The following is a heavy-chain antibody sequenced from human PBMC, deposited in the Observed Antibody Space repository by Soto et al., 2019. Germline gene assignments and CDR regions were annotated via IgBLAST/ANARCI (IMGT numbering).Heavy chain of an antibody. V-gene: IGHV1-18*01. D-gene: IGHD1-26*01. CDR1: GYTFTSYG. J-gene: IGHJ3*02. CDR2: ISAYNGNT. CDR3: ARDPWSGSLLNDAFDI. Sequence: QVQLVQSGAEVKKPGASVKVSCKASGYTFTSYGISWVRQAPGQGLEWMGWISAYNGNTNYAQKLQGRVTMTTDTXTTXAYMELRSLRSDDTAVYYCARDPWSGSLLNDAFDIWGKGTMVTVSS.